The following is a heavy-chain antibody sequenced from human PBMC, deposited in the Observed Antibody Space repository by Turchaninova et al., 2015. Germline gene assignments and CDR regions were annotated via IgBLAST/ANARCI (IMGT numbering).Heavy chain of an antibody. J-gene: IGHJ4*02. D-gene: IGHD1-26*01. Sequence: EVQLVESGGGLVKPGGSLRLSCTGSGFTFTNAWMNWVCQAPGRGLGGVPCIKTKSDGGEADYAAPEKGRFIISRENSKKMLYLQMNSLKIEDTAVYYGRETRGWGQGTLVTVSS. CDR3: RETRG. CDR2: IKTKSDGGEA. V-gene: IGHV3-15*01. CDR1: GFTFTNAW.